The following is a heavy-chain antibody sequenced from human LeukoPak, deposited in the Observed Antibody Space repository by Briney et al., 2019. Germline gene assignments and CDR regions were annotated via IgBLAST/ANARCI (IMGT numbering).Heavy chain of an antibody. CDR2: ISSSTSTI. CDR1: GFTFSSYS. V-gene: IGHV3-48*04. J-gene: IGHJ4*02. CDR3: ARDSSWAFDY. D-gene: IGHD7-27*01. Sequence: PGGSLRLSCAASGFTFSSYSMNWVRQAPGKGLECVSYISSSTSTIYYADSVRGRFTISRDNAKNPLYLQMDSLRVEDTAVYYCARDSSWAFDYWGQGIVVTVSS.